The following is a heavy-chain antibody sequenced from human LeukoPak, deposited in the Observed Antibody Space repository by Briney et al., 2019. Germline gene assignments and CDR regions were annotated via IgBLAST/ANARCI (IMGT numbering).Heavy chain of an antibody. J-gene: IGHJ6*03. CDR2: ISYDGSNK. D-gene: IGHD1-26*01. CDR1: GFTFSSYA. Sequence: HPGRSLRLSCAASGFTFSSYAMHWVRQAPGKGLEWVAVISYDGSNKYYADSVKGRFTISRDNSKNTLYLQMNSLRAEDTAVYYCARAPTVFLGASYYYYYYMDVWGKGTTVTVSS. V-gene: IGHV3-30-3*01. CDR3: ARAPTVFLGASYYYYYYMDV.